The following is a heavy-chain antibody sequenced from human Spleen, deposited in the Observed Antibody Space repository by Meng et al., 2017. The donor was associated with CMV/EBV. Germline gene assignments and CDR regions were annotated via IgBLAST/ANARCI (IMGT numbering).Heavy chain of an antibody. Sequence: GESLKISCAASGFTVSSTYMNWVRQAPGKGLEWVANIKQDGSEEYYVDSVRGRFTISRDNAKNSLYLQMSSLGDEDTAVYYCARGRLYTSSWYTFEYWGQGTLVTVSS. CDR3: ARGRLYTSSWYTFEY. CDR2: IKQDGSEE. CDR1: GFTVSSTY. V-gene: IGHV3-7*04. J-gene: IGHJ4*02. D-gene: IGHD6-13*01.